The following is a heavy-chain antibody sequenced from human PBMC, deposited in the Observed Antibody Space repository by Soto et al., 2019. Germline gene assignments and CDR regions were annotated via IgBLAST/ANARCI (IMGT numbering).Heavy chain of an antibody. CDR2: IYHNGKS. Sequence: QVQIQQWGAGLLKPSETLSLTCAVYGGSFSGYAWSWIRQPPGRGLEWIGEIYHNGKSDYNPSLKSRVIISVDTSKNQFSLRLTSVIAADTAVYFCARGGYWRFDYWGQGALVTVSS. D-gene: IGHD3-22*01. V-gene: IGHV4-34*01. CDR3: ARGGYWRFDY. J-gene: IGHJ4*02. CDR1: GGSFSGYA.